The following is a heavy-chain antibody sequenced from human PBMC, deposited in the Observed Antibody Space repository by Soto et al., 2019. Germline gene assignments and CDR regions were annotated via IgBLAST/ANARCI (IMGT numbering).Heavy chain of an antibody. D-gene: IGHD6-13*01. V-gene: IGHV4-59*01. CDR3: ARGSGGKQQVGGPYYFDF. CDR1: GASINSYY. Sequence: LSLTCTVSGASINSYYWSWIRQPPGKGLDWIGYISSSGSTYYKSRVTMSVDTSKNQFSLKLSSVTAADTAVYYCARGSGGKQQVGGPYYFDFWGQGTLVTVSS. CDR2: ISSSGST. J-gene: IGHJ4*02.